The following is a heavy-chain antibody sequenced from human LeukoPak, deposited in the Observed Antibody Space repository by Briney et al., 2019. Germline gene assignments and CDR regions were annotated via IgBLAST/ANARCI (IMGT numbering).Heavy chain of an antibody. CDR3: ASGEGSGANYFDY. CDR2: ISPYNTNT. J-gene: IGHJ4*02. CDR1: GYTFTTYG. D-gene: IGHD6-19*01. V-gene: IGHV1-18*01. Sequence: ASVKVSCKASGYTFTTYGISWVRQAPGQGLEWMGWISPYNTNTKYAQKLQGRVTMTPDTSTSTVYMDLRSLRSDDTAVYYCASGEGSGANYFDYWGQGTLVTVSS.